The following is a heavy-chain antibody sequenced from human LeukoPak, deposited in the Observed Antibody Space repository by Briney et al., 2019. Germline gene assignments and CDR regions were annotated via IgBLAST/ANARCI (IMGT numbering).Heavy chain of an antibody. CDR1: GGSISSSNW. J-gene: IGHJ6*03. CDR2: IYHSGST. CDR3: ARGGSTLHSAGGHDIEFYYYYYMDV. V-gene: IGHV4-4*02. Sequence: PSGTLSLTCAVSGGSISSSNWWSWVRQPPGKGLEWIGEIYHSGSTNYNPSLKSRVTISVDTSKNQFSLKLSSVTAADTAVYYCARGGSTLHSAGGHDIEFYYYYYMDVWGKGTTVTISS. D-gene: IGHD3-9*01.